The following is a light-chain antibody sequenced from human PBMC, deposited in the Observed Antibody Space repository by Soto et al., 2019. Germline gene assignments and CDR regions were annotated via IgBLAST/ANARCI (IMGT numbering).Light chain of an antibody. CDR1: QRISSW. CDR2: KAS. CDR3: IQFTSYWM. V-gene: IGKV1-5*03. Sequence: DLEITRSPSPRAASVCRTRWTTFRASQRISSWLAWYQQKPGKAPKLLIYKASSLESGVPSRFSGSGSGTELTLSISGLQPDDFAPYYCIQFTSYWMYGHGTKVDIK. J-gene: IGKJ1*01.